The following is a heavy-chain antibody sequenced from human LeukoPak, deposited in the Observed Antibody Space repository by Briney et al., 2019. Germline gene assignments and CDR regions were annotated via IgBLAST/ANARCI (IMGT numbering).Heavy chain of an antibody. J-gene: IGHJ4*02. Sequence: GASVKVSCKASGGTFSSYAITWVRQAPGQGLEWMAWISAYNGNTNYAQKFQDRVTMTTDTSTSTAYMELRSLRSDDTAVYYCARGGGGDPGDFWGQGTLVTVSS. V-gene: IGHV1-18*01. CDR1: GGTFSSYA. CDR2: ISAYNGNT. CDR3: ARGGGGDPGDF. D-gene: IGHD2-21*02.